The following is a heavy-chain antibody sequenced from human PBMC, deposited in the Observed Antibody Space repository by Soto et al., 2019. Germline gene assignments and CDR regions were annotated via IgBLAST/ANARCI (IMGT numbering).Heavy chain of an antibody. CDR2: IWYDGSNK. CDR1: GFTFNENG. J-gene: IGHJ4*02. CDR3: ARESEDLTSNFDY. Sequence: GGSLRLSCAASGFTFNENGMHWVRQVAGKGLEWVALIWYDGSNKYYADSMKGRFTVSRDNAKNSVYLEMNSLSAEDTALYYCARESEDLTSNFDYWGQGTLVTVSS. V-gene: IGHV3-33*01.